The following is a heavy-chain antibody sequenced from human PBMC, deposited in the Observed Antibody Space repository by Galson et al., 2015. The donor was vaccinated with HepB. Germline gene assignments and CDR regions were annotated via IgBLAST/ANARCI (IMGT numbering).Heavy chain of an antibody. CDR2: ISAYNGNT. CDR1: GYTFTGYG. D-gene: IGHD4-23*01. J-gene: IGHJ4*02. Sequence: SVKVSCKASGYTFTGYGITWVRQAPGQGLEWMGWISAYNGNTNFEQKFQGRVTMTTDTSTSTAYMELRSLRSDDTAVYYCARVVRSKAPYFDYWGQGTLVTISS. V-gene: IGHV1-18*01. CDR3: ARVVRSKAPYFDY.